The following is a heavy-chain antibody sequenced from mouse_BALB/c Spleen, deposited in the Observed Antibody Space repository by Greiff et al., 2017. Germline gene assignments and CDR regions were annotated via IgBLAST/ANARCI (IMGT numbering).Heavy chain of an antibody. V-gene: IGHV3-2*02. CDR2: ISYSGST. D-gene: IGHD2-4*01. J-gene: IGHJ1*01. CDR3: ARYDYVDWYFDV. CDR1: GYSITSDYA. Sequence: EVQRVESGPGLVKPSQSLSLTCTVTGYSITSDYAWNWIRQFPGNKLEWMGYISYSGSTSYNPSLKSRISITRDTSKNQFFLQLNSVTTEDTATYYCARYDYVDWYFDVWGAGTTVTVSS.